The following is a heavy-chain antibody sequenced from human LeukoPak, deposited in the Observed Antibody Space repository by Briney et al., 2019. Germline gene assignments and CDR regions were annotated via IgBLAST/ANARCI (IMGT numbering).Heavy chain of an antibody. D-gene: IGHD6-19*01. CDR3: ARAAGIAVAGSFDY. Sequence: SETLSLTCAVSGGSISSSNWWSWVRPPPGKGLEWIGEIYHSGSTNYNPSLKSRVTISVDKSKNQFSLKLSSVTAADTAVYYCARAAGIAVAGSFDYWGQGTLVTVSS. CDR2: IYHSGST. J-gene: IGHJ4*02. CDR1: GGSISSSNW. V-gene: IGHV4-4*02.